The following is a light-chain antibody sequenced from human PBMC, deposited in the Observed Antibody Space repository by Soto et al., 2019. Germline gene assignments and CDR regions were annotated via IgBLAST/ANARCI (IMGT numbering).Light chain of an antibody. CDR3: QQYGGSTRT. J-gene: IGKJ1*01. CDR2: GAS. CDR1: QSVTTQ. V-gene: IGKV3-20*01. Sequence: PGETATLSCRASQSVTTQLAWYQQKRGRAPRLIIHGASRRATGIPDRISGSGSGTDFTLTISRVEPEDVAVYYCQQYGGSTRTFGQGTKVEIK.